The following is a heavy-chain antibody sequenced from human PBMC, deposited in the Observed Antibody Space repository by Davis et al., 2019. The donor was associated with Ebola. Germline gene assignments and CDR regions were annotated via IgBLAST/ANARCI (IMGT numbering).Heavy chain of an antibody. J-gene: IGHJ5*01. CDR2: MNPNSGNT. Sequence: ASVKVSCKASGYTFRSYGVTWVRQATGQGLEWMGWMNPNSGNTGYAQKFQGRVTMTRNTSISTAYMELSSLRSEDTAVYFCARGTRSFDSWGQGSLVTVSS. V-gene: IGHV1-8*01. CDR3: ARGTRSFDS. D-gene: IGHD3-16*01. CDR1: GYTFRSYG.